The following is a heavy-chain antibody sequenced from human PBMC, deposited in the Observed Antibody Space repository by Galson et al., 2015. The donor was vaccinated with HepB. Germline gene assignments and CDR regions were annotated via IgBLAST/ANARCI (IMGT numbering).Heavy chain of an antibody. CDR1: GGSITNTRHY. V-gene: IGHV4-39*01. CDR3: ARPDYYGSGDY. J-gene: IGHJ4*02. CDR2: IYYSGST. D-gene: IGHD3-10*01. Sequence: ETLSLTCTVSGGSITNTRHYWGWIRQSPGKGLEWIASIYYSGSTYYNPSLKSRVTISVDTSKDQFSLKLSSVTATDTAMYYCARPDYYGSGDYWGQGTLVTVSS.